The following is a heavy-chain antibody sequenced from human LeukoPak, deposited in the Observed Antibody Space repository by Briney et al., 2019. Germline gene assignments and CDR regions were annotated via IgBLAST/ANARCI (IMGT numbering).Heavy chain of an antibody. V-gene: IGHV1-2*02. CDR3: ARGRKVGATTEWFDP. J-gene: IGHJ5*02. CDR2: INPNSGGT. Sequence: ASVKVSCKSSGYTFTGYYMHWVRPAPGQGLEWMGWINPNSGGTNYAQKFQGRVTMTRDTSISTAYMELSRLRSDDTAVYYCARGRKVGATTEWFDPWGQGTLVTVSS. CDR1: GYTFTGYY. D-gene: IGHD1-26*01.